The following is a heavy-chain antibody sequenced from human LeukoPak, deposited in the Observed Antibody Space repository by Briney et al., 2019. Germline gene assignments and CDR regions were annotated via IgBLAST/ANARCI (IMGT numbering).Heavy chain of an antibody. CDR1: GGSISSYY. CDR2: ICYSGST. J-gene: IGHJ4*02. CDR3: AGEYYDILTGYYSGADY. V-gene: IGHV4-59*01. Sequence: SETLSLTCTVSGGSISSYYWSWIRQPPGKGLEWIGYICYSGSTNYNPSLKSRVTISVDTSKNQFSLKLSSVTAADTAVYYCAGEYYDILTGYYSGADYWGQGTLVTVSS. D-gene: IGHD3-9*01.